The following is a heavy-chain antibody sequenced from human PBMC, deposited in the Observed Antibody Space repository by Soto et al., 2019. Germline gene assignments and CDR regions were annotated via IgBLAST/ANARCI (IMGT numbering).Heavy chain of an antibody. D-gene: IGHD3-10*01. V-gene: IGHV1-18*01. CDR2: ISAYNGNT. CDR1: GYTFTSYG. Sequence: QVQLVQSGAEVKKPGASVKVSCKASGYTFTSYGISWVRQAPGQGLEWMGWISAYNGNTNYAQKLQGRVTMTTDTSTSTAYMELRSLRSDATAVYYCARERITMVRGVQNFDYWGQGTLVTVSS. J-gene: IGHJ4*02. CDR3: ARERITMVRGVQNFDY.